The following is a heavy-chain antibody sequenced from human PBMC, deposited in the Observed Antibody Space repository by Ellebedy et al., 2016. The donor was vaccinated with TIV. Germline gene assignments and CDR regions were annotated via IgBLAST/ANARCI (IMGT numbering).Heavy chain of an antibody. J-gene: IGHJ4*02. Sequence: ASVKVSXXASGYTFPGYYMHWVRQAPGQGLEWMGWMNPNSGNTGYAQKFQGRVTMTRNTSISTAYMELSSLRSEDTAVYYSASRVEGQQLVLYPFDYWGQGTLVTVSS. V-gene: IGHV1-8*02. CDR1: GYTFPGYY. CDR2: MNPNSGNT. CDR3: ASRVEGQQLVLYPFDY. D-gene: IGHD6-13*01.